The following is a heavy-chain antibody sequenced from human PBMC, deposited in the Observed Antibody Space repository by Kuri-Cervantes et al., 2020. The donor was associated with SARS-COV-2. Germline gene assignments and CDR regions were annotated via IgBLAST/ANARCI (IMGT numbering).Heavy chain of an antibody. V-gene: IGHV3-30-3*01. CDR1: GFTFSSYA. J-gene: IGHJ4*02. CDR2: ISYDGSNK. CDR3: ARGNTIFGVALGGY. D-gene: IGHD3-3*01. Sequence: GGSLRLSCAASGFTFSSYAMHWVRQAPGKGLEWVAVISYDGSNKYYADSVKGRFTISRDSSKNTLYLQMNSLRAEDTAVYYCARGNTIFGVALGGYWGQGTLVTVSS.